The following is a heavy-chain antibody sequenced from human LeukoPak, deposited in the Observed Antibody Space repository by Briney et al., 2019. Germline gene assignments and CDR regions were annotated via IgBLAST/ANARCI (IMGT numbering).Heavy chain of an antibody. CDR3: ARQFALVGATSDC. V-gene: IGHV4-59*07. Sequence: SDTLSLTCTVSGGSISSYYWSWTRQHPGKGLEWHGYIYYSGSTNYNPSLKSRVTISVDTSKNQFSLKLSSVTAADTAVYYCARQFALVGATSDCWGQGTLVTVSS. CDR1: GGSISSYY. CDR2: IYYSGST. D-gene: IGHD1-26*01. J-gene: IGHJ4*02.